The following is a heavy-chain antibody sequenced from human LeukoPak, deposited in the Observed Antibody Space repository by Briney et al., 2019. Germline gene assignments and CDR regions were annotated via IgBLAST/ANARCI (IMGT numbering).Heavy chain of an antibody. CDR3: AKDGTPGDY. D-gene: IGHD2-15*01. CDR2: ISGSGGGT. CDR1: GFTFSSSG. V-gene: IGHV3-23*01. Sequence: GGSLRLSCAASGFTFSSSGMSWVRQAPGMGLEWVSAISGSGGGTYYADSVKGRFTISRDNSKNTLYLQMSGLRADDTAVYYCAKDGTPGDYWGQGTRVTVSS. J-gene: IGHJ4*02.